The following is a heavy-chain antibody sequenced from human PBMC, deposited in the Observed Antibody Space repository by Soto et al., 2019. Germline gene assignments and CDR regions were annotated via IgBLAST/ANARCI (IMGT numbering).Heavy chain of an antibody. V-gene: IGHV1-69*05. CDR1: GGTFSSYA. CDR3: ASCPTTVTTYYYGMDV. Sequence: QVQLVQSGAEVKKPGSSVKVSCKASGGTFSSYAISWVRQAPGQGLEWMGGIIPIFGTANYAQKFQGRVTITXXEXTXXAYMELSSLRAEDTAVYYCASCPTTVTTYYYGMDVWGQGTTVTVSS. J-gene: IGHJ6*02. CDR2: IIPIFGTA. D-gene: IGHD4-17*01.